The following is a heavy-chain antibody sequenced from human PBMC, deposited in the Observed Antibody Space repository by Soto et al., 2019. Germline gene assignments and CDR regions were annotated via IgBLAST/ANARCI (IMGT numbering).Heavy chain of an antibody. Sequence: PGGSLRLSCAASGFTFSSYGMHWVRQAPGKGLEWVAVISYDGSNKYYADSVKGRFTISRDNSKNTLYLQMNSLRAEDTAVYYCAKSQQLPPYYYYGMDVWGQGTTVTVSS. V-gene: IGHV3-30*18. J-gene: IGHJ6*02. CDR3: AKSQQLPPYYYYGMDV. D-gene: IGHD6-13*01. CDR1: GFTFSSYG. CDR2: ISYDGSNK.